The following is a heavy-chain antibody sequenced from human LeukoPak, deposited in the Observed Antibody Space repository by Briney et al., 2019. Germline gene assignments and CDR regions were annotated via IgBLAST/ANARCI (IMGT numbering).Heavy chain of an antibody. CDR3: ARDISGYSGYDNYDY. CDR2: INSDGSST. CDR1: GFTFSSYW. D-gene: IGHD5-12*01. Sequence: GGSLRLSCAASGFTFSSYWMHWVRQALEKGLVWVSRINSDGSSTSYADSVKGRFTISRDNAKNTLYLQMNSLRAEDTAVYYCARDISGYSGYDNYDYWGQGTLVTVSS. V-gene: IGHV3-74*01. J-gene: IGHJ4*02.